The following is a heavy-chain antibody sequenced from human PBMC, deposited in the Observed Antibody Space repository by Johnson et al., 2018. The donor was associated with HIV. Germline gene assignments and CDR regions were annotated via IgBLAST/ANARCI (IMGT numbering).Heavy chain of an antibody. CDR1: GFIFSDYY. J-gene: IGHJ3*02. CDR3: AGGSGRLGYAFDM. V-gene: IGHV3-30*03. Sequence: VQLVESGGALVNPGGSLRLSCGASGFIFSDYYMSWIRQAPGKGLEWVAVISYDGSNKYYADSVKGRFTISRDNSKNTLYLQMNSLRAEDTAVYYCAGGSGRLGYAFDMWGQGTMVTVSS. CDR2: ISYDGSNK. D-gene: IGHD3-3*01.